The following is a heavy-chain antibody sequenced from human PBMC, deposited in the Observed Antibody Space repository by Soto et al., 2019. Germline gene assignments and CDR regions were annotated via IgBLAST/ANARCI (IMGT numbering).Heavy chain of an antibody. CDR3: ARLIGDILTGYTYYGMDV. D-gene: IGHD3-9*01. CDR2: IDPSDSYT. V-gene: IGHV5-10-1*01. CDR1: GYSFTSYW. Sequence: RGSLKISCKGSGYSFTSYWISWVRQMPGKGLEWMGRIDPSDSYTNYSPSFQGHVTISADKSISTAYLQWSSLKASDTAMYYCARLIGDILTGYTYYGMDVWGQGTTVTVSS. J-gene: IGHJ6*02.